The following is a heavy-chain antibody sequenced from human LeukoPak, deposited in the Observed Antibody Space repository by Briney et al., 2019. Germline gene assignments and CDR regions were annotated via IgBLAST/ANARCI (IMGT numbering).Heavy chain of an antibody. CDR2: IYYSGST. Sequence: PSETLSLTCTVSGGSISSGDYYWSWIRQPPGKGLEWIGCIYYSGSTYYNPSLKSRVTISVDTSKNQFSLKLSSVTAADTAVYYCARSSGLRYSRGMDAWGQGTTVTVSS. CDR1: GGSISSGDYY. J-gene: IGHJ6*02. CDR3: ARSSGLRYSRGMDA. V-gene: IGHV4-30-4*01. D-gene: IGHD3-9*01.